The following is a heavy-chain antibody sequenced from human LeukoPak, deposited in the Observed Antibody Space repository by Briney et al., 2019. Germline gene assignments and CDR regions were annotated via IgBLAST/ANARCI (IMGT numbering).Heavy chain of an antibody. CDR2: ISGSGGNT. CDR1: GITLSNYG. Sequence: GGSLRLSCAVSGITLSNYGMSWVRQAPGKGLQWVAGISGSGGNTDYADSVKGRFTISRDNRKNTLYLQMNSLRAEDTAVYFCAKRGVVVRVILVGFHKEAYYFDSWGQGALVTVSS. CDR3: AKRGVVVRVILVGFHKEAYYFDS. J-gene: IGHJ4*02. V-gene: IGHV3-23*01. D-gene: IGHD3-10*01.